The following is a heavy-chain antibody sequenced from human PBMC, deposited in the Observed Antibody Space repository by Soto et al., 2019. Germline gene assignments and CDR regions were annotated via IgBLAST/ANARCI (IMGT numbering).Heavy chain of an antibody. CDR3: AGRESSHYYCMDV. Sequence: ASVKVSCKAPGYTFISYAISWIRQAPGQGLEWMGWISAYNDNTNYAQKFQYRLTMTTDTSTSTAYMELRSLRSDDTGAYYCAGRESSHYYCMDVWGQGTRGAVAS. V-gene: IGHV1-18*04. J-gene: IGHJ6*02. D-gene: IGHD2-2*01. CDR1: GYTFISYA. CDR2: ISAYNDNT.